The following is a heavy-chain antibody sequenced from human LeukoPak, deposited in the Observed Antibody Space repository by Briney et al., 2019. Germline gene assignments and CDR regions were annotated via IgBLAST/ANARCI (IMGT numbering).Heavy chain of an antibody. CDR1: GFTFSNYW. V-gene: IGHV3-7*05. D-gene: IGHD6-13*01. CDR3: SRWGTYSSSWLGAFDI. Sequence: GGSLRLSCAASGFTFSNYWMSWARQAPGKGLEWVANIKQDGSEKYYVDSVKGRFTTSRDNARNSLHLQMNSLRAEDAAVYYCSRWGTYSSSWLGAFDIWGQGTMVTVSS. CDR2: IKQDGSEK. J-gene: IGHJ3*02.